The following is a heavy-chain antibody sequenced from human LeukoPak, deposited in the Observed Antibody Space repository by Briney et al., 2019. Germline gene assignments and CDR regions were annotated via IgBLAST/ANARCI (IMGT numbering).Heavy chain of an antibody. J-gene: IGHJ4*02. V-gene: IGHV3-21*04. CDR1: GFTFSSYS. CDR2: ISSSSSYI. CDR3: AKDYYDFWSGYMHY. D-gene: IGHD3-3*01. Sequence: AGGSLRLSCAASGFTFSSYSMNWVRQAPGKGLEWVSSISSSSSYIYYADSVKGRFTISRDNAKNSLYLQMNSLRAEDTAVYYCAKDYYDFWSGYMHYWGQGTLVTVSS.